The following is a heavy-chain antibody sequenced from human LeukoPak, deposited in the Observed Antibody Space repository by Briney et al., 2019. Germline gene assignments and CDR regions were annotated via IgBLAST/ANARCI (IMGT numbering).Heavy chain of an antibody. Sequence: PSETLSLTCTVSGGSISSSSYYWGWIRQPPGKGLEWIGEINHSGSTNYNPSLKSRVTISVDTSKNQFSLKLSSVTAADTAVYYCARRPGRNYYYDSSGQDYWGQGTLVTVSS. J-gene: IGHJ4*02. D-gene: IGHD3-22*01. CDR3: ARRPGRNYYYDSSGQDY. V-gene: IGHV4-39*01. CDR2: INHSGST. CDR1: GGSISSSSYY.